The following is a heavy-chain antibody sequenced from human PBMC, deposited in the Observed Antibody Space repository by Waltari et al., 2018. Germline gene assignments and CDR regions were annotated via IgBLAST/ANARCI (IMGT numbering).Heavy chain of an antibody. CDR3: ARDLRLTAATDY. D-gene: IGHD6-13*01. Sequence: VQLVESGGGLVKPGGSLRISCAASGFTFSDYYMSWIRQAPGKTLDWGFYIIRSGSTLYYAASVKCRFTISRDNAKNSLYLQMNSLRAEDTAVYYCARDLRLTAATDYWGQGTLVTVSS. J-gene: IGHJ4*02. CDR2: IIRSGSTL. CDR1: GFTFSDYY. V-gene: IGHV3-11*01.